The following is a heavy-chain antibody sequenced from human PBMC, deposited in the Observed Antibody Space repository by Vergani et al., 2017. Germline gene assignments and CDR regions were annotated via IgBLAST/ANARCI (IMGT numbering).Heavy chain of an antibody. Sequence: QVQLQQWGAGLLKPSETLSLTCAVYGGSFSGYYWSWIRQPPGKGLEWIGEINHSGSTNYNPSLKSRVTISVDTSKNQFSLKLSSVTAADTAVYYSARGPSLHYYYMDVWGKGTTVTVSS. V-gene: IGHV4-34*01. CDR2: INHSGST. CDR3: ARGPSLHYYYMDV. CDR1: GGSFSGYY. J-gene: IGHJ6*03.